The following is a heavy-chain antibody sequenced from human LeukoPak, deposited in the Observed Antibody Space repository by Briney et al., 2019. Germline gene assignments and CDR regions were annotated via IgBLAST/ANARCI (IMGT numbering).Heavy chain of an antibody. V-gene: IGHV4-30-2*05. CDR3: ASYTAMVKIDY. Sequence: PSETLSLTCAVSGGSISSGGYSWSWIRQLPGKGLEWIGYIYYSGSTYYNPSLKSRVTISVDTSKNQFSLKLSSVTAADAAVYYCASYTAMVKIDYWGQGTLVTVSS. CDR1: GGSISSGGYS. CDR2: IYYSGST. D-gene: IGHD5-18*01. J-gene: IGHJ4*02.